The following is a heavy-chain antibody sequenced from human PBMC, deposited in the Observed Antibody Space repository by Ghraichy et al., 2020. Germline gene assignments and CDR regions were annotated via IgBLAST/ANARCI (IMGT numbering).Heavy chain of an antibody. V-gene: IGHV3-30*18. CDR1: GFTFSSYG. J-gene: IGHJ2*01. Sequence: GGSLRLSCAASGFTFSSYGMHWVRQAPGKGLEWVAVISYDGSNKYYVDSVKGRFTISRDNSKNTLYLQMNSLRAEDTAMYYCAKDRSVMWWSWCFDLWGRGTLVTVSS. D-gene: IGHD2-21*01. CDR2: ISYDGSNK. CDR3: AKDRSVMWWSWCFDL.